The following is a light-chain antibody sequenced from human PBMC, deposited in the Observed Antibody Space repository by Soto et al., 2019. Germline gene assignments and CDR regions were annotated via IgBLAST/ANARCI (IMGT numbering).Light chain of an antibody. CDR2: EGS. V-gene: IGLV2-23*01. Sequence: QSALPQPASVSGSPGQSITISCTGTSSDVGRYNIVSWYQQHPGKAPKLMIYEGSKRPSGVSNRFSGSKSGNTASLTISGLQAEDEADYYCCSYAGSSTYVFGTGTKVTV. CDR1: SSDVGRYNI. J-gene: IGLJ1*01. CDR3: CSYAGSSTYV.